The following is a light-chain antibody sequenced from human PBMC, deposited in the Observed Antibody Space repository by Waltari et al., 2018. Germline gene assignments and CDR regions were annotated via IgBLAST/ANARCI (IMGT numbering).Light chain of an antibody. V-gene: IGKV3-11*01. J-gene: IGKJ3*01. CDR3: QQRSNSFT. CDR1: RSISPY. CDR2: DTS. Sequence: EIVLRQSPATLSLSPGERATLSCKASRSISPYLAWYQQRPGQAPRLLIYDTSTRAPGIPARFSGSGSVTDFTLTISSLEPEDFVVYYCQQRSNSFTFGPGTRVDI.